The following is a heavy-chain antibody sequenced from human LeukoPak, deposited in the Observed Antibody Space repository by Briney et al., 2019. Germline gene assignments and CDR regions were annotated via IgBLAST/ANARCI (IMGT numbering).Heavy chain of an antibody. CDR3: AADYYDSSGYAIDAFDI. J-gene: IGHJ3*02. D-gene: IGHD3-22*01. CDR2: IYPGDSDT. V-gene: IGHV5-51*01. CDR1: GFRFTCYW. Sequence: GESLKISCKGPGFRFTCYWIGWVRQVPGKGLEWMGIIYPGDSDTRYSPSFQGQVTISADKSISTAYLQWSSLKASDTAMYYCAADYYDSSGYAIDAFDIWGQGTMVTVSS.